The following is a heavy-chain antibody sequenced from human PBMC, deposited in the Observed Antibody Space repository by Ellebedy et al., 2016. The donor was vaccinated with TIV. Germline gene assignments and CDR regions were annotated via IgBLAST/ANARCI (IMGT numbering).Heavy chain of an antibody. CDR2: IGIGGDT. V-gene: IGHV3-13*01. CDR1: GFSFSDYD. J-gene: IGHJ6*02. D-gene: IGHD1-26*01. Sequence: GGSLRLXXAASGFSFSDYDMHWVRQLSGKGLEWVSAIGIGGDTHYAGAVKGRFTISRENDKNSLYLEMKSLRAGDTAVYYCARDREHGMDVWGRGTTVIVSS. CDR3: ARDREHGMDV.